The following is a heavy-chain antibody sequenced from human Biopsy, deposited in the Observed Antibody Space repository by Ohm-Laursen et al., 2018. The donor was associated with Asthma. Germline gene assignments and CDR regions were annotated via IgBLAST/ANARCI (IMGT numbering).Heavy chain of an antibody. CDR1: GFAFNNSS. CDR2: IGASGVRT. Sequence: SLRLSCSASGFAFNNSSMTWVRQAPGKGLEWVSSIGASGVRTFYADSVKGRFTVSRDSSRNTVHLQMSSLRPEDSAVYYCTRDRFYNSVTSESFYYGVDVWGQGTTVTVSS. D-gene: IGHD2-21*02. CDR3: TRDRFYNSVTSESFYYGVDV. J-gene: IGHJ6*02. V-gene: IGHV3-23*01.